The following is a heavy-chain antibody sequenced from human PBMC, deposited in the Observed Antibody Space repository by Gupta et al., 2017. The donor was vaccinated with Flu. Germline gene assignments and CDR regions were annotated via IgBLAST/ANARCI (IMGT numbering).Heavy chain of an antibody. CDR2: INPNSGGT. V-gene: IGHV1-2*06. Sequence: QGLLEGKGVEVKRRGTLIKISCKASGYTFTCYYMHWVRQAPVQGLEWMGRINPNSGGTNYAQKFQGRVTMTRDTSISTAYMELSRLRSDDTAVYCCAAYRSGGSCYSEAPSEYYYYYMDVWGKGTLVTVSS. J-gene: IGHJ6*03. CDR3: AAYRSGGSCYSEAPSEYYYYYMDV. D-gene: IGHD2-15*01. CDR1: GYTFTCYY.